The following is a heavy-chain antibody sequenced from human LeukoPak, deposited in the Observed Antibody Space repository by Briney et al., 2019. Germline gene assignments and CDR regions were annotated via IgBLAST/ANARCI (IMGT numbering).Heavy chain of an antibody. V-gene: IGHV3-23*01. J-gene: IGHJ4*02. Sequence: GGSLRLSCAASGFSFSDYAMSWVRQALGKGLKWVSVISGSGGSTYNADSVKGRFTISRDNSKNILYLQMNSLRAEDTAVYYCAKSVESAVSTNPYFDFWGQGALVTVSS. CDR2: ISGSGGST. CDR1: GFSFSDYA. CDR3: AKSVESAVSTNPYFDF. D-gene: IGHD5/OR15-5a*01.